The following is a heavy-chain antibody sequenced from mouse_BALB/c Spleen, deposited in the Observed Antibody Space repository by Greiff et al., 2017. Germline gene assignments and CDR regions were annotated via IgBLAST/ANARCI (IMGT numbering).Heavy chain of an antibody. V-gene: IGHV1-4*02. CDR1: GYTFTSYT. CDR2: INPSSGYT. J-gene: IGHJ3*01. CDR3: ARSEGIYDGYPSWFAY. D-gene: IGHD2-3*01. Sequence: VQLQQSAAELARPGASVKMSCKASGYTFTSYTMHWVKQRPGQGLEWIGYINPSSGYTEYNQKFKDKTTLTADKSSSTAYMQLSSLTSEDSAVYYCARSEGIYDGYPSWFAYWGQGTLVTVSA.